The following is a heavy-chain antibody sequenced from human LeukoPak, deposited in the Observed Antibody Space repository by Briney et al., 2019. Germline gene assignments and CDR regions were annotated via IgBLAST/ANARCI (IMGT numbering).Heavy chain of an antibody. V-gene: IGHV3-7*01. Sequence: GGSLRLSCAASGFTFSSYEMNWVRQAPGKGLEWVANIKEDGSDKYYVDSVKGRFTISRDNAKNSLYLQMSSLRAEDTAVYYCVRDRGWLQFDYWGQGTLATVSS. J-gene: IGHJ4*02. CDR1: GFTFSSYE. CDR2: IKEDGSDK. D-gene: IGHD5-24*01. CDR3: VRDRGWLQFDY.